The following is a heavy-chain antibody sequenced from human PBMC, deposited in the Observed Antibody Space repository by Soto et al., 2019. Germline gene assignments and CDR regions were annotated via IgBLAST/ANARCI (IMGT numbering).Heavy chain of an antibody. Sequence: QVQLAESGGGVVQPGSSLRLTCAGSGFTFSSYAMHWVRQAPGKGLKWVAVISYDGGNKYYADSVKGRFTNSRDNSENTLYLQMNRLRAEDTAVYYCAKDQGRGGYSYGYFSPYFDYWGQGTLVTVSS. CDR3: AKDQGRGGYSYGYFSPYFDY. CDR2: ISYDGGNK. V-gene: IGHV3-30*18. D-gene: IGHD5-18*01. CDR1: GFTFSSYA. J-gene: IGHJ4*02.